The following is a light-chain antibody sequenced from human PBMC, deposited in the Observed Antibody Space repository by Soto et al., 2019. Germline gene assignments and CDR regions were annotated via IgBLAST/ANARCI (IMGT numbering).Light chain of an antibody. CDR2: GNS. CDR1: RSNIGAGFD. CDR3: QSYDSSLSGAV. Sequence: QAVVTQPPSVSGAPGQRVTISCTGSRSNIGAGFDVHWYQQLPGTAPKLLIYGNSNRPSGVPDRFSASKSGTSASLAITGLQPEDEADYYCQSYDSSLSGAVFGGGTKLTVL. J-gene: IGLJ2*01. V-gene: IGLV1-40*01.